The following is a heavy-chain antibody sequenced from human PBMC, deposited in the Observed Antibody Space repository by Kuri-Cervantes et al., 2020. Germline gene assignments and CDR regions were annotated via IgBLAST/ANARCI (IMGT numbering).Heavy chain of an antibody. Sequence: GGSLRLSCAASGFTFTNSWTHWVRQAPGKGLVWVSRINPDGSITSYADPVKGRFTISRDNAKNTLYLQMNSLRAEDTAVYYCARVAAAGTDYWGQGTLVTVSS. CDR3: ARVAAAGTDY. D-gene: IGHD6-13*01. CDR1: GFTFTNSW. CDR2: INPDGSIT. J-gene: IGHJ4*02. V-gene: IGHV3-74*01.